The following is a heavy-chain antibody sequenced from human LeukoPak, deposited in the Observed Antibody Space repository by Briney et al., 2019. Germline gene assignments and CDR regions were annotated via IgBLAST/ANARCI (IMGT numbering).Heavy chain of an antibody. CDR3: ARDPNLTGYRRLPEGFDY. J-gene: IGHJ4*02. CDR2: ISSSSSHI. D-gene: IGHD3-9*01. Sequence: GGSLRLSCAASGFTFSSYSMNWVRQAPGKGLEWVSSISSSSSHIYYADSVKGRFTISRDNAKNSLYLQMNSLRAEDTAVYYCARDPNLTGYRRLPEGFDYWGQGTLVTVSS. CDR1: GFTFSSYS. V-gene: IGHV3-21*01.